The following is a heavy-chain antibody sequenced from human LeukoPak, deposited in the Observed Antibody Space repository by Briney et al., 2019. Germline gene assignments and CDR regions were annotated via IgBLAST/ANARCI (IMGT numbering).Heavy chain of an antibody. Sequence: ASVKVSCKASGYTFTGYYMHWVRQAPGQGLEWMGWINPNSGGTNYAQKFQGRVTTTRDTSISTAYMELSRLRSADTAVYYCARDLYIAVAGGFDYWGQGTLVTVSS. V-gene: IGHV1-2*02. CDR2: INPNSGGT. CDR1: GYTFTGYY. J-gene: IGHJ4*02. CDR3: ARDLYIAVAGGFDY. D-gene: IGHD6-19*01.